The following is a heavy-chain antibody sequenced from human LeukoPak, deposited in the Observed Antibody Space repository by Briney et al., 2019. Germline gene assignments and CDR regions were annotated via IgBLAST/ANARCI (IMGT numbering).Heavy chain of an antibody. CDR3: ARDSAPRGYSGYDSPTHFDY. J-gene: IGHJ4*02. CDR2: IIPIFGTA. Sequence: RASVKVSCKAPGGTFSSYAISWVRQAPGQGLEWMGGIIPIFGTANYAQKFQGRVTITADESTSTAYMELSSLRSEDTAVYYCARDSAPRGYSGYDSPTHFDYWGQGTLVTVSS. CDR1: GGTFSSYA. V-gene: IGHV1-69*13. D-gene: IGHD5-12*01.